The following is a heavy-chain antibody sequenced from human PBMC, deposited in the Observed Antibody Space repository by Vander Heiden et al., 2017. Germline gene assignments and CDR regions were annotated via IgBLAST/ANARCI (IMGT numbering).Heavy chain of an antibody. CDR1: GVTFSRFA. CDR2: ISGSGGST. J-gene: IGHJ4*02. V-gene: IGHV3-23*01. D-gene: IGHD6-13*01. Sequence: VQLWEPGGGLVQAGGSLILQCAAPGVTFSRFAMGCVRQVPGMGMDWVYAISGSGGSTYYADSMKGPFTISRDNSKNTLYLQMNSLRAEYTAVYYCANGIQSWPPQIDYWGQGTLVTVSS. CDR3: ANGIQSWPPQIDY.